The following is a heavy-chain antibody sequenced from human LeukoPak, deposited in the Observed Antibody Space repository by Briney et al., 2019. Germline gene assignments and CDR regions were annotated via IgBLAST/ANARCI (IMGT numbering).Heavy chain of an antibody. J-gene: IGHJ5*02. CDR3: ARDAHWGLGWFDP. D-gene: IGHD7-27*01. Sequence: SETLSLTCTGSGGSISSGDYYWSWIRQPPGKGLEWIVYIYYSGSTYYTPSLKSRVTISVDTSKNQFSLKLSSVTAADTAVYYCARDAHWGLGWFDPWGQGTLVTVSS. CDR1: GGSISSGDYY. CDR2: IYYSGST. V-gene: IGHV4-30-4*08.